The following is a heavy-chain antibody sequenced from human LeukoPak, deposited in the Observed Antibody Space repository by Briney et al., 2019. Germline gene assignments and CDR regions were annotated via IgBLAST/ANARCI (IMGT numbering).Heavy chain of an antibody. D-gene: IGHD5-18*01. CDR3: AREDTMQDKSIDY. Sequence: GGSLRLSCAASGFTFSSYSMNWVRQAPGKGLEWVSYISSSSTIYYADSVKGRFTISRDNAKNSLYLQMNSLRAEDTAVYYCAREDTMQDKSIDYWGQGTLVTVSS. CDR1: GFTFSSYS. CDR2: ISSSSTI. J-gene: IGHJ4*02. V-gene: IGHV3-48*01.